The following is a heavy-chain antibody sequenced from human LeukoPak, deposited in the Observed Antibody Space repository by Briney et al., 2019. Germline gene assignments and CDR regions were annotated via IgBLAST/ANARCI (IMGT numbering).Heavy chain of an antibody. J-gene: IGHJ3*02. CDR2: ITLKSDTV. V-gene: IGHV3-9*01. D-gene: IGHD3-10*01. Sequence: PGGSLRLSCAASGFTFEDSAMNWVRPAPGKGLEWVSGITLKSDTVGYADSVKGRFTISRDNAKNSLYLQMNSLRVEDTALYYCTKGITMIRGVIGPWSGDAFDIWGQGTMVTVSS. CDR3: TKGITMIRGVIGPWSGDAFDI. CDR1: GFTFEDSA.